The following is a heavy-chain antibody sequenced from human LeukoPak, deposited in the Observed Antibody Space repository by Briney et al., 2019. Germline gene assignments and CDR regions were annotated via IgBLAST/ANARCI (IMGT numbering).Heavy chain of an antibody. D-gene: IGHD6-13*01. Sequence: GASVKVSCKASGYTFTAYYMHWVRQAPGQGPEWMGWINPNSGGTDYAQKFQGRVTMTRDTSISTAYMELSSLTSEDTAVYYCARDGIYSRNFDAFDIWGQGTMVTVSS. CDR3: ARDGIYSRNFDAFDI. CDR1: GYTFTAYY. CDR2: INPNSGGT. V-gene: IGHV1-2*02. J-gene: IGHJ3*02.